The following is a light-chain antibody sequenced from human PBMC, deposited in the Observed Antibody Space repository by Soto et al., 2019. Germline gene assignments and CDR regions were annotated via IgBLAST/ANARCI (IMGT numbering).Light chain of an antibody. CDR1: SSNIGLNS. Sequence: QSVLTQPPSASGTPGQRVTISCSGSSSNIGLNSVTWYQHLPGTAPKLLIYSDDERPSGVPDRFSGSKSGTSASLAISWLQPDDEADYYCAAWDDSLNGQVFGTGTKVTVL. V-gene: IGLV1-44*01. CDR3: AAWDDSLNGQV. J-gene: IGLJ1*01. CDR2: SDD.